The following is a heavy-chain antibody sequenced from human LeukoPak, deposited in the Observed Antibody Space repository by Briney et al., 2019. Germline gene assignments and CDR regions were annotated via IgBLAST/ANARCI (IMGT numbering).Heavy chain of an antibody. CDR3: AKSLTTRYNWNYGDY. Sequence: GGSLRLSCAASGFTFSNAWMSWVRQAPGKGLEWVSAISGSGGSTYYADSVKGRFTISRDNSKNTLYLQMNSLRAEDTAVYYCAKSLTTRYNWNYGDYWGQGTLVTVSS. CDR2: ISGSGGST. V-gene: IGHV3-23*01. D-gene: IGHD1-20*01. CDR1: GFTFSNAW. J-gene: IGHJ4*02.